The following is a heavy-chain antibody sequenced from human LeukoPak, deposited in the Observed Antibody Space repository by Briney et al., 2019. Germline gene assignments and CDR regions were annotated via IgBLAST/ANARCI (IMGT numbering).Heavy chain of an antibody. J-gene: IGHJ4*02. V-gene: IGHV4-59*08. Sequence: SETLSLTCSVSGGSISSYYWSWIRQPPGNGLEWLGYIYYSGSTDYNPSLKSRVTISVDTSKNQFSLKLSSVTAADTAVYYCARHDDSSDWGPFDYWGQGTLVTVSS. CDR1: GGSISSYY. CDR3: ARHDDSSDWGPFDY. CDR2: IYYSGST. D-gene: IGHD6-19*01.